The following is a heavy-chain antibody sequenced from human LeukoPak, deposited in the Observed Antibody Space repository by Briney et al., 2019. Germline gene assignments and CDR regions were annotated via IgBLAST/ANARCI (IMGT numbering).Heavy chain of an antibody. V-gene: IGHV1-3*01. CDR1: GYTFTSYA. CDR2: INAGNGNT. CDR3: ARDLGVVVAPDWIDP. J-gene: IGHJ5*02. Sequence: GASAKVSCKASGYTFTSYAMHWVRQAPGQRLEWMGWINAGNGNTKYSQNFQGRVTITRDTSASTAYMELSSLRSEDTAVYYCARDLGVVVAPDWIDPWGQGTLVTVSS. D-gene: IGHD2-15*01.